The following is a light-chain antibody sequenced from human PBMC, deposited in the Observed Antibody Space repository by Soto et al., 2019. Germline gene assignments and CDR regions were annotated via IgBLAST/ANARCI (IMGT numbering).Light chain of an antibody. CDR2: DAS. J-gene: IGKJ4*01. Sequence: EFVLTQSPGTLSLSPGERATLSCRASQTVRNNYLAWYQQKPGQAPRLLIYDASSRATGIPDRFSGGGSGTDFTLTISRLEPEDFAVYYCQQFSSYPLPFGGGTKG. CDR3: QQFSSYPLP. CDR1: QTVRNNY. V-gene: IGKV3-20*01.